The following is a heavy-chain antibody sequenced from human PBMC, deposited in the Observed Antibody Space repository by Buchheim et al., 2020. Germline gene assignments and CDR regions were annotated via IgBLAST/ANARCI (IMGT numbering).Heavy chain of an antibody. CDR3: ARDKGYCSGGSCYSEIDY. D-gene: IGHD2-15*01. CDR2: INPNSGGT. Sequence: QVQLVQSGAEVKKPGASVKVSCKASGYTFTGYYMHWVRQPPGQGLEWMGWINPNSGGTNYAQKFQGWVTMTRDTSISTASMELSRLGSDDTAVYYCARDKGYCSGGSCYSEIDYWGQGTL. CDR1: GYTFTGYY. V-gene: IGHV1-2*04. J-gene: IGHJ4*02.